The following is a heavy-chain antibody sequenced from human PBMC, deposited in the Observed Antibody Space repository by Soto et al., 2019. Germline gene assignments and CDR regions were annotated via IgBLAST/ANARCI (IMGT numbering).Heavy chain of an antibody. J-gene: IGHJ4*02. CDR1: GGSFSGYY. CDR3: ARVLEHLDYFDY. Sequence: SETLSLTCAVYGGSFSGYYWSWIRQPPGKGLEWIGEINHSGSTNYNPSLKSRVTISVDTSKNQFSLKLSSVTAADTAVYYCARVLEHLDYFDYWGQGTLVTVSS. CDR2: INHSGST. V-gene: IGHV4-34*01.